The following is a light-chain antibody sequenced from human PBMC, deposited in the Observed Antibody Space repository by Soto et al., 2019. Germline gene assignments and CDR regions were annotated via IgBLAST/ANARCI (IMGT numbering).Light chain of an antibody. J-gene: IGKJ1*01. CDR2: SAS. CDR3: QQYGSSPWT. Sequence: EILMAQSPATVSVSPGERATLSCRSSQSVSSNYLAWYQQKPGQAPRLLIYSASSRSTGIPDRISGSGSGTDFTLIISRLEPEDFAVYYCQQYGSSPWTFGQGTKVDI. V-gene: IGKV3-20*01. CDR1: QSVSSNY.